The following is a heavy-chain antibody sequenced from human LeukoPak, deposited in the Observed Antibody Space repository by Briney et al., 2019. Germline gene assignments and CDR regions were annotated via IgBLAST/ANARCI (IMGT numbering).Heavy chain of an antibody. CDR1: GFTFSSYW. Sequence: GGSLRLSCAASGFTFSSYWMSWVRQAPGKGLEWVANIKQDGSEKYYVDSVKGRFTISRDNAKNSLYLQMNSLRAEDTAVYYCTREWILNAFDIWGQGTMVTVSS. V-gene: IGHV3-7*01. CDR2: IKQDGSEK. CDR3: TREWILNAFDI. D-gene: IGHD2-2*03. J-gene: IGHJ3*02.